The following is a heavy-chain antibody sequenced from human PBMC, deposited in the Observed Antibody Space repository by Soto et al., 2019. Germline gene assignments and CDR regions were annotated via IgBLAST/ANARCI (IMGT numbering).Heavy chain of an antibody. D-gene: IGHD2-2*02. Sequence: GGSLRLSCAASGFTFSSYAMSWVRQAPGKGLEWVSAISGSGVSTYYADSVKGRFTISKDNSKNTLYLQMNSLRAEDTAVYYCSKDLYTDYYYGMDVWGQGTTVTVSS. CDR3: SKDLYTDYYYGMDV. CDR2: ISGSGVST. CDR1: GFTFSSYA. V-gene: IGHV3-23*01. J-gene: IGHJ6*02.